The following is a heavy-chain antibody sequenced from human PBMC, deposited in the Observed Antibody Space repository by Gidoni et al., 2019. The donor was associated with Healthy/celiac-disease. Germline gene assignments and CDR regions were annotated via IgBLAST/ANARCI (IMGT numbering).Heavy chain of an antibody. Sequence: QVQLQESGPGLAKPSQTLPPPCTVSGGSISSGGYYWSWIRQHPGKGLEWIGYIYYSGSTYYNPSLKSRVTISVDTSKNQFSLKLSSVTAADTAVYYCARGGTPLLFDYWGQGTLVTVSS. CDR1: GGSISSGGYY. CDR3: ARGGTPLLFDY. D-gene: IGHD1-1*01. CDR2: IYYSGST. V-gene: IGHV4-31*03. J-gene: IGHJ4*02.